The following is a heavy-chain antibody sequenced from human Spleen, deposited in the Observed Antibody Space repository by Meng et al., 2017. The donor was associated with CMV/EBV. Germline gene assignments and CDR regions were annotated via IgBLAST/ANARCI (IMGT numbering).Heavy chain of an antibody. CDR1: GFTFSGSA. J-gene: IGHJ6*02. V-gene: IGHV3-73*01. CDR2: IRSKANSYAT. D-gene: IGHD2-21*01. CDR3: ARTGYCRDTNCYYFGASSGVDV. Sequence: ETLSLTCAASGFTFSGSAMHWVRQASGKGLEWVGRIRSKANSYATAYAASVKGRFTISRDNAKNTLYLQMNSLRAEDTAVYYCARTGYCRDTNCYYFGASSGVDVWGQGTTVTVSS.